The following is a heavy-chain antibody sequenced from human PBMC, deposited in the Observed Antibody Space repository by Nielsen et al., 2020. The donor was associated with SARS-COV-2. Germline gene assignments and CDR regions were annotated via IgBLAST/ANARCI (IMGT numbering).Heavy chain of an antibody. Sequence: GESLKISCSASGFTFSSTYMDWVRQAPGQGLVWVSRINPSGSGTAYADSVKGRFAVSRDNAENTVVLQIHSLRVEDTAVYYCAGGADFWSGTQKYYMDVWGKGPRSPSPQ. CDR1: GFTFSSTY. J-gene: IGHJ6*04. CDR2: INPSGSGT. V-gene: IGHV3-74*01. D-gene: IGHD3-3*01. CDR3: AGGADFWSGTQKYYMDV.